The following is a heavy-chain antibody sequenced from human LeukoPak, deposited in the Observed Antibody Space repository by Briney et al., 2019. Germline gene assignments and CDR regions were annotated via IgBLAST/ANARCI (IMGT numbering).Heavy chain of an antibody. CDR2: INHSGST. J-gene: IGHJ6*02. Sequence: SETLSLTCAVYGGSFSGYYWSWIRQPPGKGLEWIGEINHSGSTNYNPSLKSRVTISVDTSKNQFSLKLSSVTAADTAVYYCARVYYYYYGMDVWGQGTTVTVSS. V-gene: IGHV4-34*01. CDR3: ARVYYYYYGMDV. CDR1: GGSFSGYY.